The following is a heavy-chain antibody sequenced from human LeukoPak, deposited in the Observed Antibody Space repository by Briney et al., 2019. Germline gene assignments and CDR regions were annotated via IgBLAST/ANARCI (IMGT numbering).Heavy chain of an antibody. CDR2: IYSGGST. J-gene: IGHJ4*02. D-gene: IGHD4-17*01. Sequence: GGSLRLSCAASGFTVSSNYMSWVRHAPGKGLEWGSVIYSGGSTYYTYYVKGRFTISTPKYKTTLYLQMNSLRAEDTAVYYCARADDYGDSLDYWGQGTLVTASS. V-gene: IGHV3-53*01. CDR1: GFTVSSNY. CDR3: ARADDYGDSLDY.